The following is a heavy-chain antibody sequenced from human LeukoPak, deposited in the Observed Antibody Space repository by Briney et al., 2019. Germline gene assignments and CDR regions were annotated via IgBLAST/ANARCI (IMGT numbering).Heavy chain of an antibody. CDR2: IARSAGYT. V-gene: IGHV5-10-1*01. CDR3: ARLLAKGYDILTGYPKRANDAFDI. D-gene: IGHD3-9*01. J-gene: IGHJ3*02. Sequence: AETLRISSTQSCHRITSNWVSWVRPMSAKALELKGKIARSAGYTTYSPSLQGHGTISADKSISTAYLQWSSLKASDTAMYYCARLLAKGYDILTGYPKRANDAFDIWGQGTMVTVSS. CDR1: CHRITSNW.